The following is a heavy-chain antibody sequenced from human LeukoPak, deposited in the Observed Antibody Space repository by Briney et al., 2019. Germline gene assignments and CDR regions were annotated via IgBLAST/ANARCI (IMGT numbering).Heavy chain of an antibody. Sequence: SGTLSLTCTVSGGSISSGGYYWSWIRQHPGKGLEWIGYIYYSGSTYYNPSLKSRVTISVDTSKNQFSLKLSSVTAADTAVYYCARDSGITIFGMRAFDIWGQGTMVTVSS. V-gene: IGHV4-31*03. J-gene: IGHJ3*02. CDR2: IYYSGST. D-gene: IGHD3-3*01. CDR3: ARDSGITIFGMRAFDI. CDR1: GGSISSGGYY.